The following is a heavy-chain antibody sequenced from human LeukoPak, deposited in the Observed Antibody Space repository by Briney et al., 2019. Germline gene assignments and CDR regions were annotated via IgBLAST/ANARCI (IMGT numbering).Heavy chain of an antibody. Sequence: RTSETLSLTCTVSGGSISSSSYYWGWIRQPPGKGLEWIGSIYYSGSTYYNPSLKSRVTISVDTSKNQFSLNLTSVTAADTAVYYCARGDRELGRVATIRLIDYWGQGTLVTVSS. CDR1: GGSISSSSYY. CDR2: IYYSGST. J-gene: IGHJ4*02. CDR3: ARGDRELGRVATIRLIDY. V-gene: IGHV4-39*07. D-gene: IGHD5-12*01.